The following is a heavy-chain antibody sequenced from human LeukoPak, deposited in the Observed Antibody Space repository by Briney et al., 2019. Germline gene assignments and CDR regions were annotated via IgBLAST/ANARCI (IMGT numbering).Heavy chain of an antibody. D-gene: IGHD2-2*01. CDR3: ARAPITSPFYFDY. V-gene: IGHV3-20*04. CDR2: INWSGGST. J-gene: IGHJ4*02. CDR1: GFGFDEHG. Sequence: GGSLRLSCTASGFGFDEHGMSWVRPVPGKGLNWVSGINWSGGSTGYADPLRGRFTISRDNAKNSLYLQMDSLRAEDTALYYCARAPITSPFYFDYWGQGTLVTVSS.